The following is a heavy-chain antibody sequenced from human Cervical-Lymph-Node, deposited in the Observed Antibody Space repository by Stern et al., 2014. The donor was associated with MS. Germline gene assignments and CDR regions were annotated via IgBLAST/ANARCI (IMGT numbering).Heavy chain of an antibody. J-gene: IGHJ4*02. CDR3: ASNLLGYCSGGTCYSDK. CDR1: GGTFSSYA. CDR2: IIPMSGTA. D-gene: IGHD2-15*01. V-gene: IGHV1-69*01. Sequence: QVQLVQSGAEVKKPGSSVTVSCKASGGTFSSYAVNWVRQAPGQGLEWMGGIIPMSGTANYAQQFQGRVTVTAAESMITVYMELSSLRSEDTAVDYCASNLLGYCSGGTCYSDKWGQGTLVTVSA.